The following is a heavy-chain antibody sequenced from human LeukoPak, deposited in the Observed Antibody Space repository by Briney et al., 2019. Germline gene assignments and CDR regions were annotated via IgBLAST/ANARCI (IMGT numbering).Heavy chain of an antibody. CDR2: TNPNSGGT. J-gene: IGHJ3*02. V-gene: IGHV1-2*02. CDR1: GYTFTGYY. D-gene: IGHD2-2*02. CDR3: AREYCSSTSCYIRLFAFDI. Sequence: ASVKVSCKASGYTFTGYYMHWVRQAPGQGLEWMGWTNPNSGGTNYAQKFQGRVTMTRDTSISTAYMELSRLRSDDTAVYYCAREYCSSTSCYIRLFAFDIWGQGTMVTVSS.